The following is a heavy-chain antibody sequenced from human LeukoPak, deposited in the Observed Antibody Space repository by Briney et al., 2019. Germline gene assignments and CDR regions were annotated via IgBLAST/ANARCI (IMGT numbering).Heavy chain of an antibody. J-gene: IGHJ4*02. CDR1: GGSISSYY. V-gene: IGHV4-59*01. CDR2: IYYSGST. CDR3: ARSSSWGDFDY. Sequence: SETLSLTCTVSGGSISSYYWSWIRQPPGKGLEWIGYIYYSGSTNYNPSLKSRVTISVDTSENQFSLKLSSVTAADTAVYYCARSSSWGDFDYWGQGTLVTVSS. D-gene: IGHD6-13*01.